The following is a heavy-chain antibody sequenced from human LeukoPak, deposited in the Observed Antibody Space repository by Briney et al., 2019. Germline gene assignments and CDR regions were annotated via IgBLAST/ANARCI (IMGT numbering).Heavy chain of an antibody. J-gene: IGHJ6*02. CDR1: GFTFSNYW. Sequence: GGSLRLSCAASGFTFSNYWMSWVRQAPGKGLEWVSYISSSGSTIYYADSVKGRFTISRNNAKNSLYLQMNSLRAEDTAVYYCARESSTYYYDSNHMYGMDVWGQGTTVTVSS. D-gene: IGHD3-22*01. V-gene: IGHV3-11*01. CDR2: ISSSGSTI. CDR3: ARESSTYYYDSNHMYGMDV.